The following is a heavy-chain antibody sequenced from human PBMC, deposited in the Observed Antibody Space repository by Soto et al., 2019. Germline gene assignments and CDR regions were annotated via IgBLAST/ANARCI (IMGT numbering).Heavy chain of an antibody. D-gene: IGHD3-22*01. CDR2: IYSGGST. CDR3: ASPNYYDSSGYSSGYSVY. V-gene: IGHV3-66*01. J-gene: IGHJ4*02. CDR1: GFTVSSNY. Sequence: PGGSLRLSCAASGFTVSSNYMSWVRQAPGKGLEWVSVIYSGGSTYYADSVKGRFTISRDNSKNTLYLQMNSLRAEDTAVYYCASPNYYDSSGYSSGYSVYWGQGTLVTVSS.